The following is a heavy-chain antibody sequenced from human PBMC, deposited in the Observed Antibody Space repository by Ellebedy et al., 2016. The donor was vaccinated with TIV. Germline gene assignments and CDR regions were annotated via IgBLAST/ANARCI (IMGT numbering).Heavy chain of an antibody. D-gene: IGHD3-9*01. V-gene: IGHV4-39*01. J-gene: IGHJ5*02. CDR2: IFHSGTT. CDR3: ARHLRYSDWRILDL. Sequence: MPSETLSLTYTVPRVSITDPTYYWAWLRQPPGKGLDWIGTIFHSGTTYKSPALSSRGSMSVDTSRNQFSLDLNSVTAADTAVYYCARHLRYSDWRILDLWGPGILVAVSS. CDR1: RVSITDPTYY.